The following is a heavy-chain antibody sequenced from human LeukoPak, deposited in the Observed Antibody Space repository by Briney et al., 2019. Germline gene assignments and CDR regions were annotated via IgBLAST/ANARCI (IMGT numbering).Heavy chain of an antibody. J-gene: IGHJ4*02. CDR1: GGSISSGSYY. D-gene: IGHD1-20*01. CDR3: ARADGITGTRYYFDY. V-gene: IGHV4-61*02. CDR2: MYTSGST. Sequence: SETLSLTCTVSGGSISSGSYYWSWIRQSAGKGLEWIGRMYTSGSTNYNPSLKSRVTISVDTSKNQFSLKLSSVTAADTAVYYCARADGITGTRYYFDYWGQGTLVTVSS.